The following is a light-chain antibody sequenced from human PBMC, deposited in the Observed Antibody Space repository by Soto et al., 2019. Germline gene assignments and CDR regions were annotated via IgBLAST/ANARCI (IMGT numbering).Light chain of an antibody. Sequence: SYELTQPPSVSVAPGKTARITCGGNNIGSKSVHWYQQKPGQAPVLVIYYDSDRPSGIPERFSGSNSGNTANLTISRVEAGDEADYYCQVWDSSSDPVVFGGGTKLTVL. CDR1: NIGSKS. V-gene: IGLV3-21*04. CDR3: QVWDSSSDPVV. J-gene: IGLJ2*01. CDR2: YDS.